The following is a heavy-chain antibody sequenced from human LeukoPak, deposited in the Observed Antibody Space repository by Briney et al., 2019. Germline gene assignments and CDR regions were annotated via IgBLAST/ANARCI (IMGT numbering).Heavy chain of an antibody. CDR3: ARNYYGSESYRLDY. CDR1: GYTFTSYG. D-gene: IGHD3-10*01. Sequence: ASVKVSCKASGYTFTSYGISWVRQAPGQGLEWMGWISAYNGNTNYAQKLQGRVTMTTDTSTSTAYMELRSLGSDDTAVYYCARNYYGSESYRLDYWGQGSLVTVSS. CDR2: ISAYNGNT. J-gene: IGHJ4*02. V-gene: IGHV1-18*01.